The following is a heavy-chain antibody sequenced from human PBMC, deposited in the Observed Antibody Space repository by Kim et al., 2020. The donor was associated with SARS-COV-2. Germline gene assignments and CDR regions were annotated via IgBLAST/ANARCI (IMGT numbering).Heavy chain of an antibody. J-gene: IGHJ4*02. CDR3: ANPRQPDY. CDR2: SGDTT. D-gene: IGHD6-13*01. Sequence: SGDTTTYPDALKGRFTVSRDNSKNTLYLQMSSLRAEDTAIYYCANPRQPDYWGQGTLVTVSS. V-gene: IGHV3-23*01.